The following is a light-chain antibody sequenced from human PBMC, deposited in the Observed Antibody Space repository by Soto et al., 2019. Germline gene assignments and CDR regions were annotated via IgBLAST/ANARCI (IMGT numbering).Light chain of an antibody. CDR2: EVN. CDR3: SSYTSSSTLLYV. CDR1: SSDVGGYGY. J-gene: IGLJ1*01. Sequence: QSALTQPPSASGSPGQSVTISCTGASSDVGGYGYVSWYQQHPGKAPKLMIYEVNKRPSGVPDRFSGSKFGNTASLTVSGLQGEDEADYYCSSYTSSSTLLYVFGTGTKVTVL. V-gene: IGLV2-8*01.